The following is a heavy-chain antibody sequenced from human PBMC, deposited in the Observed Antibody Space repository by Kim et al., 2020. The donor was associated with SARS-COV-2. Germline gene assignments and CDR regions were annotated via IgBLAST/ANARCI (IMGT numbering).Heavy chain of an antibody. D-gene: IGHD1-26*01. J-gene: IGHJ4*02. V-gene: IGHV4-31*02. Sequence: YDNPSLKSRVTISVDTSKNQFSLKLGSVTAADTAVYYCAGGGSYTHYFDYWGQGTLVTVSS. CDR3: AGGGSYTHYFDY.